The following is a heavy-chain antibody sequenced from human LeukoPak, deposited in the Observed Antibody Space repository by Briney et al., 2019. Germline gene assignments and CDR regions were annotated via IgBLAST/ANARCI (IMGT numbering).Heavy chain of an antibody. V-gene: IGHV3-11*04. CDR3: ARDDWNYVYGFDP. CDR1: GFTFSDYY. CDR2: ISSSGSTI. D-gene: IGHD1-7*01. J-gene: IGHJ5*02. Sequence: PGGSLRLSCAASGFTFSDYYMSWIRQAPGKGLEWVSYISSSGSTIYYADSVKGRSTISRYNAKNSLYLQMNSLRAEDTAVYYCARDDWNYVYGFDPWGQGTLVTVSS.